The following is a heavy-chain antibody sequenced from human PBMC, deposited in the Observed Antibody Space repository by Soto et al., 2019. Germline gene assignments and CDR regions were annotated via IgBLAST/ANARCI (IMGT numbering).Heavy chain of an antibody. CDR2: ISWNSGSI. Sequence: EVQLVESGGGLVQPGRSLRLSCAASGFTFDDYAMHWVRQAPGKGLEWVSGISWNSGSIGYADSVKGRFTISRDNAKNPLNCKLTIRRAKDRAWISCTKGGGKTAMKFASWGRGPRSPSPQ. CDR3: TKGGGKTAMKFAS. V-gene: IGHV3-9*01. D-gene: IGHD3-16*01. CDR1: GFTFDDYA. J-gene: IGHJ4*02.